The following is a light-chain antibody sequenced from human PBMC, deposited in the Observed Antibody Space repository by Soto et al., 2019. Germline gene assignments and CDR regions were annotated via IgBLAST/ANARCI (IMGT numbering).Light chain of an antibody. V-gene: IGKV3-20*01. J-gene: IGKJ4*01. CDR3: HQYDSSPLT. CDR1: QSVSSSY. CDR2: GAS. Sequence: EIVLTQSPGTLSLSPGERATLSCRASQSVSSSYLAWYQQKPGQAPRLLIYGASSRATGIPDRFSGSGSGTDFTLTISRLEPEDLAVYYWHQYDSSPLTFDGGTKVEIK.